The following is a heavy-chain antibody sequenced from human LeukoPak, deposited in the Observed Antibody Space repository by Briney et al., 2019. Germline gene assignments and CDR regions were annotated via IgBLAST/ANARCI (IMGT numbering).Heavy chain of an antibody. V-gene: IGHV4-4*02. CDR2: IYQTGNT. CDR3: ARAGPKTHTYYYDSSGYYDY. Sequence: PSKTLSLTCTVSGGSIISSIWWTWVRQPPGKGLEWIGEIYQTGNTNYNPSLKSRVTMSVDTSKNQFSLKLSSVTAADTAVYYCARAGPKTHTYYYDSSGYYDYWGQGTLVTVSS. CDR1: GGSIISSIW. D-gene: IGHD3-22*01. J-gene: IGHJ4*02.